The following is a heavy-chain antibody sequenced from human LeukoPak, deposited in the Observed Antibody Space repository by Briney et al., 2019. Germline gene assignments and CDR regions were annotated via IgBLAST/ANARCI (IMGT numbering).Heavy chain of an antibody. CDR3: AKDSHDYGDYVLDY. D-gene: IGHD4-17*01. CDR2: ISYDGSNK. J-gene: IGHJ4*02. Sequence: QAGRSLRLSCAASGFTFSSYAMHWVRQAPGKGLEWVAVISYDGSNKYYADSVKGRFTISRDNSKNTLYLQMNSLRAEDTAVYYCAKDSHDYGDYVLDYWGQGTLVTVSS. CDR1: GFTFSSYA. V-gene: IGHV3-30*04.